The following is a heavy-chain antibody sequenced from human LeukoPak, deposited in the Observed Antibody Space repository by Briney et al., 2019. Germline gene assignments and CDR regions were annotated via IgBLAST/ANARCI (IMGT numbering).Heavy chain of an antibody. D-gene: IGHD3-3*01. CDR3: ARDHSFGVVIGYYFDY. Sequence: GGSLRLPCAASGFTFSDYYMSWIRQAPGKGLEWVSYISSSGSTIYYADSVKGRFTISRDNAKNSLYLQMNSLRAEDTAVYYCARDHSFGVVIGYYFDYWGQGTLVTVSS. J-gene: IGHJ4*02. V-gene: IGHV3-11*04. CDR1: GFTFSDYY. CDR2: ISSSGSTI.